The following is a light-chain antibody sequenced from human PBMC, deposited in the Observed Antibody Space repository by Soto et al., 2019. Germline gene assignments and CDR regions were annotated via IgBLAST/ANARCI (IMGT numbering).Light chain of an antibody. CDR1: QDISNY. J-gene: IGKJ3*01. V-gene: IGKV1-33*01. CDR2: DAS. Sequence: DIQMTQSPSSLSASVGDRVTITCQASQDISNYLNWYQQKPGKAPKLLIYDASNLETGVPSRFSGSGSGTDFTFTISSLQPEDIATYCCQQYDNLPPAITFGPGTKVDIK. CDR3: QQYDNLPPAIT.